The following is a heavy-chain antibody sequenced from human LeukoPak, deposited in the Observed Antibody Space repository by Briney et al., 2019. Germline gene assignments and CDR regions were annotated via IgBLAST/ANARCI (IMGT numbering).Heavy chain of an antibody. CDR1: GFTFRNFG. V-gene: IGHV3-33*01. CDR2: IYYEGSEK. D-gene: IGHD5-18*01. Sequence: GGSLRLSCVVSGFTFRNFGMHWVRQAPGKGLEGVAVIYYEGSEKYYVYSVKGRFAFSRDNSKNTLYLQMNNLRGEDTAVYHCARDRSQHYFDYWGQGALVTVSS. CDR3: ARDRSQHYFDY. J-gene: IGHJ4*02.